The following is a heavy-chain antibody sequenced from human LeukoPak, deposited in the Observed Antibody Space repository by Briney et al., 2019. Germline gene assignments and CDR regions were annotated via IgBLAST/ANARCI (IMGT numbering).Heavy chain of an antibody. Sequence: SETLSLTCTVSGGSISSYYWSWIRQPPGKGLEWIGYIYYSGGTNYNPSLKSRVTISVDTSKNQFSLKLSSVTAADTAVYYCARAGWVRLRGCFDYWGQGTLVTVSS. CDR3: ARAGWVRLRGCFDY. V-gene: IGHV4-59*12. D-gene: IGHD2-15*01. J-gene: IGHJ4*02. CDR2: IYYSGGT. CDR1: GGSISSYY.